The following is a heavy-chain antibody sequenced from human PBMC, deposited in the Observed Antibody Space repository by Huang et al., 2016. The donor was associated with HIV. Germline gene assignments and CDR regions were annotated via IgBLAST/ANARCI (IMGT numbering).Heavy chain of an antibody. CDR3: AKEGDTGAALGY. D-gene: IGHD2-8*02. CDR2: FYSGGTT. V-gene: IGHV3-53*01. Sequence: EVQLVESGGGLIQPGGSLRLSCAASGFTVSTNYMTWVRQAPGKGVGWVSLFYSGGTTYYADSVKGRFTISRDDSENTLYLHMTSLRAGDTAVYYCAKEGDTGAALGYWGQGTLVTVS. CDR1: GFTVSTNY. J-gene: IGHJ4*02.